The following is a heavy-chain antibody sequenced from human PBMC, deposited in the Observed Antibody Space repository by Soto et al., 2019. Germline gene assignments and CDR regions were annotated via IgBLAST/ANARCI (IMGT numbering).Heavy chain of an antibody. CDR3: ARQGGTDISIAAAGTSDLDY. Sequence: PGESLKISCKGSGYSFTSYWIGWVRQMPGKGLEWMGIIYPGDSDTRYSPSFQGQVTISADKSISTAYLQWSSLKASDTAMYYCARQGGTDISIAAAGTSDLDYWGQGTLVTVSS. D-gene: IGHD6-13*01. CDR1: GYSFTSYW. J-gene: IGHJ4*02. V-gene: IGHV5-51*01. CDR2: IYPGDSDT.